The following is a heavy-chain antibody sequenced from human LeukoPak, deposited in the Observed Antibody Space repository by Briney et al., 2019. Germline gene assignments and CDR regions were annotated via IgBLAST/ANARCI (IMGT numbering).Heavy chain of an antibody. D-gene: IGHD3-22*01. CDR2: IYSGGST. CDR3: ARGPYYYDSSGYFDY. CDR1: GFTVSSNY. Sequence: GGSLRLSCAASGFTVSSNYMSWVRQAPGKGLEWVSVIYSGGSTYYADSVKGRFTISRDNSKNTLYLQMNSLRAEDTAVYYCARGPYYYDSSGYFDYWGQGTLVTVSS. J-gene: IGHJ4*02. V-gene: IGHV3-53*01.